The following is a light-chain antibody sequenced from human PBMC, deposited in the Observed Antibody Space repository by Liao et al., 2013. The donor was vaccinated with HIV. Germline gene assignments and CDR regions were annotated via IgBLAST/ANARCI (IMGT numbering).Light chain of an antibody. J-gene: IGLJ2*01. CDR1: KLGDKY. Sequence: SYDLTQTPSVSVSPGQTASITCSGDKLGDKYACWYQQKPGQSPVLVIYQDSRRPLGIPERFSGSNSENTGTLTISGTQAVDEAVYYCQAWDRDTALFGGGTKLTVL. CDR2: QDS. CDR3: QAWDRDTAL. V-gene: IGLV3-1*01.